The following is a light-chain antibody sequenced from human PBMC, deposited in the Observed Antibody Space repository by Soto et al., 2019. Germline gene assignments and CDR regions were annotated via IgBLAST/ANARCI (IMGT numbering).Light chain of an antibody. CDR1: QSVSSSY. V-gene: IGKV3-20*01. J-gene: IGKJ2*01. CDR3: QQYGSSPTSMYT. CDR2: GAS. Sequence: EIVLTQSPGTLSLSPGERATLSCRASQSVSSSYLAWYQQKPGQAPMLLIYGASRRATGIPDRFSCSGSGTDLTLTISRLEPEDFAVYYCQQYGSSPTSMYTLGQGTKLEIK.